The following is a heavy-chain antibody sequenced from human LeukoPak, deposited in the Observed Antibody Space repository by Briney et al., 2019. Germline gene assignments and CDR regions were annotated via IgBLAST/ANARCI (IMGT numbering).Heavy chain of an antibody. CDR1: GYTFSSYG. CDR3: ARGWCDILTSRRGCAYYYYMDV. D-gene: IGHD2-8*02. V-gene: IGHV1-18*01. J-gene: IGHJ6*03. Sequence: GASVKVSCKASGYTFSSYGISWVRQAPGQGLEWMGWISAYNGNTDYAQKLQGRVTMTTDTSTSTAYMELRSLRSDDTAVYYCARGWCDILTSRRGCAYYYYMDVWGKGTTVTVSS. CDR2: ISAYNGNT.